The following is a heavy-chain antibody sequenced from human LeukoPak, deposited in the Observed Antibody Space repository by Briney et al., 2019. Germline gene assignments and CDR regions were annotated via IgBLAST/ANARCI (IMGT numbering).Heavy chain of an antibody. V-gene: IGHV1-46*01. D-gene: IGHD2-2*01. CDR2: TNPSGGST. Sequence: ASVKVSCKASGYSLTSYYMHWVRRPPGQGLEWMGITNPSGGSTSYAQKCQGRVTMTRYMSTSTVYMELSSLRSEDTAVYYCASSYCSSTSGREGFYYWGQGNLVTVSS. CDR1: GYSLTSYY. CDR3: ASSYCSSTSGREGFYY. J-gene: IGHJ4*02.